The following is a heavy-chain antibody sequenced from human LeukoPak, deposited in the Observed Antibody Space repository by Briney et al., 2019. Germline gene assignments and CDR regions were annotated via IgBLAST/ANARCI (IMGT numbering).Heavy chain of an antibody. CDR2: ISAYNGNT. V-gene: IGHV1-18*01. J-gene: IGHJ5*02. CDR3: ARDWAIAARTNCFDP. CDR1: GYTFISYG. D-gene: IGHD6-6*01. Sequence: GASVKVSCKASGYTFISYGISWVRQAPGQGLEWMGWISAYNGNTKYAQNLQGRVTMTTHTSTTTAYMELRSLRSDDTAVYYCARDWAIAARTNCFDPWGQGTLVTVSS.